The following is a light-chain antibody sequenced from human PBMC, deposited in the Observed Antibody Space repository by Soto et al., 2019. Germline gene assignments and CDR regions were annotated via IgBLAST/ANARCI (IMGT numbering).Light chain of an antibody. CDR2: AAS. V-gene: IGKV1-9*01. CDR3: QQLHTYPYT. J-gene: IGKJ2*01. Sequence: IQLTQSPSSLSASVGDRVTITCRASQVISSCLAWYQQKPGKPPKLLISAASTLHRGVPSRFSGSGSGTDFTLTISSLQPEDFATYFCQQLHTYPYTFGGGTKLE. CDR1: QVISSC.